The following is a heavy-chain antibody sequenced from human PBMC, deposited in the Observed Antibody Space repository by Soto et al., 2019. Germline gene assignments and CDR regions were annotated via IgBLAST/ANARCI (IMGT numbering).Heavy chain of an antibody. V-gene: IGHV1-69*06. CDR2: VIPIFGTP. CDR3: TKIRWTISLQEEDAI. J-gene: IGHJ4*02. D-gene: IGHD2-15*01. CDR1: GGTFGSYA. Sequence: QVQLVQSGAEVKKPGSSVKVSCKSSGGTFGSYAISWVRQAPGQGLEWMGGVIPIFGTPHYAQKFHGRVTITADITTSTAYLELSSLKSADTDVYYCTKIRWTISLQEEDAIWGQGTLVTVSS.